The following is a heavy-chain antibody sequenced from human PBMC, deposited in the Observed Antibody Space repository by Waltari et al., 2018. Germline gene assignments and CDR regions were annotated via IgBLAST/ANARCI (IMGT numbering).Heavy chain of an antibody. CDR2: INHSVST. Sequence: QVQLQQWGAGLLKPSETLSLTCAVYGGSLSGYYWRWIRQPPGKGLEWIGEINHSVSTNYNPSLKSRVTISVDTSKNQFSLKLSSVTAADTAVYYCARLFSGYSSGWYGSGRNDYWGQGTLVTVSS. CDR3: ARLFSGYSSGWYGSGRNDY. J-gene: IGHJ4*02. D-gene: IGHD6-19*01. CDR1: GGSLSGYY. V-gene: IGHV4-34*01.